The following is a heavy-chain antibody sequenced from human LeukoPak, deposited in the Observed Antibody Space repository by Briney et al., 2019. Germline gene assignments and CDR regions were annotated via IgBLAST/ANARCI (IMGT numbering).Heavy chain of an antibody. CDR2: IYYSGST. J-gene: IGHJ3*02. Sequence: SETLSLTCTVSGGSISSYYCSWIRQPPGKGLEGIGYIYYSGSTNYNPSLNRRVTISVDTSKNQFSLKLSSVTAADTAVYYCARLSRTVGRDAFDIWGQGTMATVSS. CDR3: ARLSRTVGRDAFDI. V-gene: IGHV4-59*01. CDR1: GGSISSYY. D-gene: IGHD4-23*01.